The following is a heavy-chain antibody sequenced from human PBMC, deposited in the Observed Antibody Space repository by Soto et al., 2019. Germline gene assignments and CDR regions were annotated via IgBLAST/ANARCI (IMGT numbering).Heavy chain of an antibody. CDR3: ARDKAAAVGDAFDI. CDR2: IIPILGIA. V-gene: IGHV1-69*04. Sequence: SVKVSCKASGGTFSSYTISWVRQAPGQGLEWMGRIIPILGIANYAQKFQGRVTITADKSTSTAYMELSSLRPEDTAVYYCARDKAAAVGDAFDIWGQGTMVTVSS. D-gene: IGHD6-13*01. J-gene: IGHJ3*02. CDR1: GGTFSSYT.